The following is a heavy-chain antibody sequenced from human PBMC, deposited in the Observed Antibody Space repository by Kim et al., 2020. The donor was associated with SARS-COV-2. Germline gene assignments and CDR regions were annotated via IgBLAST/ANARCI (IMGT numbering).Heavy chain of an antibody. V-gene: IGHV3-30*18. CDR1: GFTFSSYG. Sequence: GGSLRLSCAASGFTFSSYGMHWVRQAPGKGLEWVAVISYDGSNKYYADSVKGRFTISRDNSKNTLYLQMNSLRAEDTAVYYCAKDLDTMVRGVIPLFDYWGQGTLVTVSS. J-gene: IGHJ4*02. CDR3: AKDLDTMVRGVIPLFDY. D-gene: IGHD3-10*01. CDR2: ISYDGSNK.